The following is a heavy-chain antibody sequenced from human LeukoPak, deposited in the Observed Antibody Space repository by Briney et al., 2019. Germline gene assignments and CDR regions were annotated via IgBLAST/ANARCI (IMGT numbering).Heavy chain of an antibody. Sequence: ASVKVSCKASGYTFTSYGISWVRQAPGQGLEWMGWINPNTGGTKYAQKFQGRVTMTRDTSISTAYMELSRLTSDDTAMYYCARDDCSGGGCYSIDYWGQGTLVTVSS. D-gene: IGHD2-15*01. CDR1: GYTFTSYG. J-gene: IGHJ4*02. CDR2: INPNTGGT. V-gene: IGHV1-2*02. CDR3: ARDDCSGGGCYSIDY.